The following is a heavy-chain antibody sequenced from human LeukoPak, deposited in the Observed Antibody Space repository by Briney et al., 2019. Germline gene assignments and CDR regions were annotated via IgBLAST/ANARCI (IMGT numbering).Heavy chain of an antibody. CDR2: IIPIFGTA. D-gene: IGHD5-18*01. J-gene: IGHJ3*02. CDR1: GGTFSSYA. V-gene: IGHV1-69*05. CDR3: ASRDTAMPLDAFDI. Sequence: SVKVSCKASGGTFSSYAISWVRQAPGQGLEWMGGIIPIFGTANYAQKFQGRVTITTDESTSTAYMELSSLRSEDTAVYYCASRDTAMPLDAFDIWRLGTMVTVSS.